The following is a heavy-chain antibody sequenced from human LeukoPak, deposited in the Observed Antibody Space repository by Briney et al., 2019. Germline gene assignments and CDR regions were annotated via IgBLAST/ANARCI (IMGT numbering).Heavy chain of an antibody. Sequence: ESSETLSLTCTVSGGSVSSSSYHWGWIRQPPGKGLEWIGEINHSGSTNYNPSLKSRVTISVDTSKNQFSLKLSSVTAADTAVYYCARMEIAVAGFFDSRFPSSYNWFDPWGQGTLVTVSS. V-gene: IGHV4-39*07. CDR1: GGSVSSSSYH. D-gene: IGHD6-19*01. CDR2: INHSGST. J-gene: IGHJ5*02. CDR3: ARMEIAVAGFFDSRFPSSYNWFDP.